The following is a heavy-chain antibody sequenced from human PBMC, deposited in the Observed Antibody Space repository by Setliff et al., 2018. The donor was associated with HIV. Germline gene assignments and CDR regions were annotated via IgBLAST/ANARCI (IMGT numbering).Heavy chain of an antibody. Sequence: SETLSLTGSVSGVSVGSGDYYWHWIRQHPEKALEWIGYIFHSGYTYYNPSLKSRISMSGDTSKNQCSLELTSLTAADPAVYYCATRPRIAARPFDYWGQGMLVTVSS. CDR1: GVSVGSGDYY. CDR2: IFHSGYT. V-gene: IGHV4-31*03. CDR3: ATRPRIAARPFDY. J-gene: IGHJ4*02. D-gene: IGHD6-6*01.